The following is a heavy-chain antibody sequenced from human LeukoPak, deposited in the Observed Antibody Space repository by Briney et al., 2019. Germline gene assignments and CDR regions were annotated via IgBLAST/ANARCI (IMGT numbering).Heavy chain of an antibody. CDR3: ARGGPLSLYDFWSGNQSPDAFDI. Sequence: SETLSLTCAVYGGSFSGYYWSRIRQPPGKGLEWIGEINHSGSTNYNPSLKSRVTISVDTSKNQFSLKLSSVTAADTAVYYCARGGPLSLYDFWSGNQSPDAFDIWGQGTMVTVSS. CDR2: INHSGST. J-gene: IGHJ3*02. V-gene: IGHV4-34*01. D-gene: IGHD3-3*01. CDR1: GGSFSGYY.